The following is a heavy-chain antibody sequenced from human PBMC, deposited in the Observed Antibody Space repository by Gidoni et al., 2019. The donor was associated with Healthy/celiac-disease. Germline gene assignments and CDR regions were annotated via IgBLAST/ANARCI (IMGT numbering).Heavy chain of an antibody. CDR2: ISGSGGSK. CDR1: GFTFSSYA. D-gene: IGHD3-9*01. V-gene: IGHV3-23*01. J-gene: IGHJ4*02. Sequence: EVQLLESGGGLVQPGGSLRLSCAASGFTFSSYALSWVRQAPGKGLEWVSAISGSGGSKYYADSVKGRFTISRDNSKNTLYLQMNSLRAEDTAVYYCAKDRRSLTGYDYWGQGTLVTVSS. CDR3: AKDRRSLTGYDY.